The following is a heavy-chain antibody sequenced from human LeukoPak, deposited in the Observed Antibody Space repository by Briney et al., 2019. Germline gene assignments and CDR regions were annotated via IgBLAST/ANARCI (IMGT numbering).Heavy chain of an antibody. V-gene: IGHV3-23*01. D-gene: IGHD6-19*01. J-gene: IGHJ5*02. CDR1: GFTFSSYW. CDR3: TRDVYSSGWYYDP. Sequence: GGSLRLSCAASGFTFSSYWMSWVRQAPGKGLEWVSAISGSGGSTFYADSVKGRFTISRDNAKNSLYLQMNSLRAEDTAVYYCTRDVYSSGWYYDPWGQGTLVTVSS. CDR2: ISGSGGST.